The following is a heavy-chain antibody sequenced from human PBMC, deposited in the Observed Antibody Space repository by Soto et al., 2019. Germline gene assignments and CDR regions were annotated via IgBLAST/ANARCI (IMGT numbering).Heavy chain of an antibody. Sequence: SETLSLTCTVSSGSISNYYWSWMRQSPGKRLEWIGYIYYSGSTSYNPFLESRVTISVDTAKNQSSLKLSSVTAAATAVYYCAGAIVGANAGWFYPWGQGTLVTVSS. J-gene: IGHJ5*02. D-gene: IGHD1-26*01. V-gene: IGHV4-59*01. CDR2: IYYSGST. CDR1: SGSISNYY. CDR3: AGAIVGANAGWFYP.